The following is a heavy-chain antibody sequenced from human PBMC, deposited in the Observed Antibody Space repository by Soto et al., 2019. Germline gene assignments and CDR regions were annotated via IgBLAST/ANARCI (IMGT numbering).Heavy chain of an antibody. V-gene: IGHV1-18*01. CDR3: ARPQNDILTDSYTNYFDY. CDR1: GSGFPDYV. J-gene: IGHJ4*02. Sequence: ASVPGSWPASGSGFPDYVLTWVRQAPGQGPEWVGWISAYNGNTHYAQKLQGRVAMTTDTSTSTAYMELRSLSSDDTAVYYCARPQNDILTDSYTNYFDYWGQGTPVTVSS. CDR2: ISAYNGNT. D-gene: IGHD3-9*01.